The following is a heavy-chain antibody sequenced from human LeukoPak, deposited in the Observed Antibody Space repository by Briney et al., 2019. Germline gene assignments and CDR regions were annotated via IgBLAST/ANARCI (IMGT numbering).Heavy chain of an antibody. Sequence: GGSLRLSYAASGFTFSSYAMSWVRQAPGKGLEWVSAISGSGGSTYFADSVKGRFTISRDNSKNTLYLQMNSLRAEDTAVYYCAKHPLGSSPPHTNWFDPWGQGTLVTVSS. J-gene: IGHJ5*02. CDR2: ISGSGGST. D-gene: IGHD6-13*01. V-gene: IGHV3-23*01. CDR1: GFTFSSYA. CDR3: AKHPLGSSPPHTNWFDP.